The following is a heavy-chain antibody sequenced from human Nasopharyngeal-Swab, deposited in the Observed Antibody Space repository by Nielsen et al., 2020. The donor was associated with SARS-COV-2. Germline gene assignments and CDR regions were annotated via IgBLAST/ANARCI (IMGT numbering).Heavy chain of an antibody. J-gene: IGHJ3*02. V-gene: IGHV3-7*03. CDR1: GFTFSSYW. CDR2: IKQDGSEK. Sequence: GGPLRLPCAAFGFTFSSYWMSWVRQAPGKGLEWVANIKQDGSEKYYVDSVKGRFTISRDNAKNSLYLQMNSLRAEDTAVYYCARDNAFDIWGQGTMVSVSS. CDR3: ARDNAFDI.